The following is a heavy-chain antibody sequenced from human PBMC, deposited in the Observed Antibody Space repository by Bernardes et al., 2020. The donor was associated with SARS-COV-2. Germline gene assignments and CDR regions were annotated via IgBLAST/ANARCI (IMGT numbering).Heavy chain of an antibody. CDR3: ATKRGYSYGAFDY. V-gene: IGHV3-48*02. D-gene: IGHD5-18*01. Sequence: GGSLRLSCAASGLTFNSYWMHWVRQAPGKGLEWVSYISSSSATTYYADSVKGRFTISRDNAKNSLYLQLNSLTDEDTAMYYCATKRGYSYGAFDYWGQGTLVTVSS. CDR1: GLTFNSYW. J-gene: IGHJ4*02. CDR2: ISSSSATT.